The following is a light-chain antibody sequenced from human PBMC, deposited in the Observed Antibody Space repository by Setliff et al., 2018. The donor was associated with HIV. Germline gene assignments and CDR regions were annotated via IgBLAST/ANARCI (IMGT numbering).Light chain of an antibody. CDR2: DVI. CDR3: SSYTSSSTFV. J-gene: IGLJ1*01. Sequence: QSALTQPASVSGSPGQSITISCTGISSDVGGYYSVSWYQQHPGKAPKLMIYDVINRPSGVSNRFSGSRSGNTASLTISGLQVEDEADYYCSSYTSSSTFVFATGTKVTVL. CDR1: SSDVGGYYS. V-gene: IGLV2-14*03.